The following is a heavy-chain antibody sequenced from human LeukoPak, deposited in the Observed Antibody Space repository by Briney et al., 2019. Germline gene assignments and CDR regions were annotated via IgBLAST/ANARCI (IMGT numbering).Heavy chain of an antibody. CDR3: ARCPESPFDY. J-gene: IGHJ4*02. CDR2: INHSGST. CDR1: GGSISSYY. Sequence: SETLSLTCTVSGGSISSYYWSWIRQPPGKGLEWIGEINHSGSTNYNPSLKSRVTISVDTSKNQFSLKLSSVTAADTAVYYCARCPESPFDYWGQGTLVTVSS. V-gene: IGHV4-34*01. D-gene: IGHD1-14*01.